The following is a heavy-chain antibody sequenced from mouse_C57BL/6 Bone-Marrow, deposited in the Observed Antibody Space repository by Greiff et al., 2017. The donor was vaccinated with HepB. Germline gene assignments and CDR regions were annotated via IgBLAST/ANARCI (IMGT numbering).Heavy chain of an antibody. CDR3: ARRGSYYDDAMDY. V-gene: IGHV5-12*01. J-gene: IGHJ4*01. D-gene: IGHD1-1*01. CDR2: ISNGGGST. Sequence: EVQRVESGGGLVQPGGSLKLSCAASGFTFSDYYMYWVRQTPEKRLEWVAYISNGGGSTDYPDTVKGRCTVSRHNAKNTLYLQMSRLKSEDTAMYYCARRGSYYDDAMDYWGQGTSVTVSS. CDR1: GFTFSDYY.